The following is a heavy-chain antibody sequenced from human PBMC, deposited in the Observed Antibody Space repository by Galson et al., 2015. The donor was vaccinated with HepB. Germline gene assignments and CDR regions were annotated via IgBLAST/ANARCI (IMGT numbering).Heavy chain of an antibody. CDR1: GGSFSGYY. CDR3: ARGSSSSLPFDY. J-gene: IGHJ4*02. Sequence: ETLSLTCAVYGGSFSGYYWSWIRQPPGKGLEWIGEINHSGSTSYNPSLKSRVTISVDTSKNQFSLKLSSVTAADTAVYYCARGSSSSLPFDYWGQGTLVTVSS. D-gene: IGHD6-6*01. CDR2: INHSGST. V-gene: IGHV4-34*01.